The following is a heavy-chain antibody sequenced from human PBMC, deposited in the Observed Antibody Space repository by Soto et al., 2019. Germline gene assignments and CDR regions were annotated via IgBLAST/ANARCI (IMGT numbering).Heavy chain of an antibody. Sequence: QVQLQESGPGLVKPSQTLSLTCTVSGGSISSGGYYWSWIRQHPGKGLEWIGYIYYSGSTYYNPSRKSRVTISVDTSNNQFSRKLSSVTAADTAVYYCARSSTSANYFDYWGQGTLVTVSS. CDR2: IYYSGST. CDR3: ARSSTSANYFDY. J-gene: IGHJ4*02. CDR1: GGSISSGGYY. D-gene: IGHD2-2*01. V-gene: IGHV4-31*03.